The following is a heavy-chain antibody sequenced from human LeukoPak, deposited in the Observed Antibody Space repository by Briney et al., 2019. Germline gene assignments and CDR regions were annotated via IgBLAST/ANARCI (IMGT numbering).Heavy chain of an antibody. CDR3: ARAVSGYSSYQY. Sequence: PSETLSLTCTVSGGSISSGDYYWSWIRQPPGKGLEWIGYIFYTGSTNYNPSLKSRVTISVDTSKNQFSLKLSSVNAADTAVYYCARAVSGYSSYQYWGQGTLVTVSS. V-gene: IGHV4-61*08. D-gene: IGHD6-13*01. CDR1: GGSISSGDYY. CDR2: IFYTGST. J-gene: IGHJ1*01.